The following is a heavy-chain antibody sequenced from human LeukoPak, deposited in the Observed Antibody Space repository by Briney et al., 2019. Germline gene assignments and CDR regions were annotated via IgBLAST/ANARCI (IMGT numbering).Heavy chain of an antibody. D-gene: IGHD3-10*01. CDR3: ARGNPSYGSGSYYRPLEPNYMDV. CDR2: IYHSGST. CDR1: GYSISSGYY. J-gene: IGHJ6*03. V-gene: IGHV4-38-2*02. Sequence: SETLSLTCTVSGYSISSGYYWGWLRQPPGKGLEWIGSIYHSGSTYYNPSLKSRVTISVDTSKNQFSLKLSSVTAADTAVYYCARGNPSYGSGSYYRPLEPNYMDVWGKGTTVTVSS.